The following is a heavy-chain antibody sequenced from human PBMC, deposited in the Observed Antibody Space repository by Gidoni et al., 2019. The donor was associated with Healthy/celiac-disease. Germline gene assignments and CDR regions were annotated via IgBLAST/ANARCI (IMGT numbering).Heavy chain of an antibody. V-gene: IGHV5-51*03. CDR3: ARALGAAVAGAGVNWFDP. CDR1: GYSFTSYW. Sequence: EVQLVQSGAAVKKPGESLKISCKGSGYSFTSYWIGWVRQMPGKGLEWMGIIYPGDSDTRYSPSFQGQVTISADKSISTAYLQWSSLKASDTAMYYCARALGAAVAGAGVNWFDPWGQGTLVTVSS. D-gene: IGHD6-19*01. J-gene: IGHJ5*02. CDR2: IYPGDSDT.